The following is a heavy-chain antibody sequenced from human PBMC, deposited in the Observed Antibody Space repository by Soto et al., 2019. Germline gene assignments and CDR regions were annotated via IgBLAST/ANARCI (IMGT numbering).Heavy chain of an antibody. CDR3: SKCFGFGVPRDAFDI. J-gene: IGHJ3*02. D-gene: IGHD3-10*01. Sequence: EVQLLESGGGLVQPGGSLRLSCAASGFTFSSYTMTWVRQAPGKGLEWVSDITSSGGGTYYADSVKGRFTISRDNSKNTLYLQMDSLRGEDTAVYFCSKCFGFGVPRDAFDIWGPGTMVTVSS. CDR2: ITSSGGGT. V-gene: IGHV3-23*01. CDR1: GFTFSSYT.